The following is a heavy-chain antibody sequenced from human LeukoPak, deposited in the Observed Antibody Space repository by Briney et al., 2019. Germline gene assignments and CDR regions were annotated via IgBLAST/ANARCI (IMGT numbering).Heavy chain of an antibody. CDR3: ARGVVAAPGTWDY. CDR1: GGSISSSSYY. J-gene: IGHJ4*02. V-gene: IGHV4-39*07. Sequence: SETLSLTCTVSGGSISSSSYYWGWIRQPPGKGLEWIGTIYFGGSGGTYYNPSLRSRVTISVDTSKNQFSLNLSSVTAADTAVYYCARGVVAAPGTWDYWGQGTLVTVSS. CDR2: IYFGGSGGT. D-gene: IGHD6-13*01.